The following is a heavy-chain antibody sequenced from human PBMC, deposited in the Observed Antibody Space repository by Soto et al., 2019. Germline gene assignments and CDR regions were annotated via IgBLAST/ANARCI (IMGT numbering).Heavy chain of an antibody. CDR2: ISTSGAT. J-gene: IGHJ5*02. CDR1: GFPFSTYD. Sequence: EVQLVESGGGLVQPGGSLRLSCAASGFPFSTYDMHWVHQGTGKRLEWISSISTSGATYYSGSVQGRFIISRENAKNSFYLQMNSLRAEDTAVYYCARDRSRAWFDPWGQGTLVTVSS. CDR3: ARDRSRAWFDP. V-gene: IGHV3-13*01.